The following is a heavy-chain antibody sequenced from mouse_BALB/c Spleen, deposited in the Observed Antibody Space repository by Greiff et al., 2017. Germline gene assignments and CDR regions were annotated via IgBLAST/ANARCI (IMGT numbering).Heavy chain of an antibody. CDR2: IRNKANGYTT. Sequence: DVKLVESGGGLVQPGGSLRLSCATSGFTFTDYYMSWVRQPPGKALEWLGFIRNKANGYTTEYSASVKGRFTISRDNSQSILYLQMNTLRAEDSATYYCARAYCGYYYFDYWGQGTTLTVSA. D-gene: IGHD1-2*01. CDR3: ARAYCGYYYFDY. CDR1: GFTFTDYY. J-gene: IGHJ2*01. V-gene: IGHV7-3*02.